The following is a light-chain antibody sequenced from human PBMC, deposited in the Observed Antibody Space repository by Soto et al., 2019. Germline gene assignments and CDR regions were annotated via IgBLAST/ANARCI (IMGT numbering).Light chain of an antibody. CDR1: SNDVGGYNY. Sequence: QSALTQPASVSGSPRQSITISCTGTSNDVGGYNYVSWYQQHPSKAPKLMIYDVSNRPSGVSNRFSGSKSGNTASLTISGLQAEDEADYYCSSFTTGSTVVFGGGTKLTVL. J-gene: IGLJ2*01. CDR2: DVS. CDR3: SSFTTGSTVV. V-gene: IGLV2-14*01.